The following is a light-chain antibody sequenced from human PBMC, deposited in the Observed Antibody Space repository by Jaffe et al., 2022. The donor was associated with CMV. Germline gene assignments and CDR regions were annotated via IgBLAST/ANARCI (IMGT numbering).Light chain of an antibody. Sequence: FMLTQPHSVSESPGKTVTISCTRSSGSIGSSYVHWYRQRPGSVPTTVIYEDNERPSGVPDRFSGSIDRSSNSASLTISGLKIEDEADYYCQSSDGTYQMFGGGTKLTVL. CDR1: SGSIGSSY. CDR3: QSSDGTYQM. J-gene: IGLJ3*02. V-gene: IGLV6-57*04. CDR2: EDN.